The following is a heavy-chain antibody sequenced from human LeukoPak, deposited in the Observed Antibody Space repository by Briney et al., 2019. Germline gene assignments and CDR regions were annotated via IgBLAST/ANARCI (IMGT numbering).Heavy chain of an antibody. D-gene: IGHD3-22*01. CDR2: FYPGDSDT. CDR3: ARRVYDSSGYYPN. Sequence: GESLKISCKGSGYSFTSYWIGWVRQMPGKGLEWMGIFYPGDSDTKYSPSFQGQVTISADKSISTAYLQWSSLKASDTAIYYCARRVYDSSGYYPNWGQGTLVTVSS. V-gene: IGHV5-51*01. J-gene: IGHJ4*02. CDR1: GYSFTSYW.